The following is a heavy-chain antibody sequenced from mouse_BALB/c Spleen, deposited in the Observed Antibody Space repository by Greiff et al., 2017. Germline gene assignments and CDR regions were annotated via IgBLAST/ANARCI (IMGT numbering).Heavy chain of an antibody. CDR3: ASLITTVVVDY. CDR2: ISSGGST. J-gene: IGHJ2*01. D-gene: IGHD1-1*01. CDR1: GFTFSSYA. Sequence: EVKVVESGGGLVKPGGSLKLSCAASGFTFSSYAMSWVRQTPEKRLEWVASISSGGSTYYPDSVKGRFTISRDNARNILYLQMSSLRSEDTAMYYCASLITTVVVDYWGQGTTLTVSS. V-gene: IGHV5-6-5*01.